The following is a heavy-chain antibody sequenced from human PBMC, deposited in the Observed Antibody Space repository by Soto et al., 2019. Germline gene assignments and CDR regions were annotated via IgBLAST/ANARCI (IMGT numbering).Heavy chain of an antibody. V-gene: IGHV3-33*01. CDR3: ARDWTYYDILTSREPSNMDY. Sequence: QVQLVESGGGVVQPGRSLRLSCAASGFTFSSYGMHWVRQAPGKGLEWVAVIWYDGSNKYYADSVKGRFTISRDNSKNTRYLQMNSLRAEDTAVYYCARDWTYYDILTSREPSNMDYWGQGTLVTVSS. CDR2: IWYDGSNK. D-gene: IGHD3-9*01. CDR1: GFTFSSYG. J-gene: IGHJ4*02.